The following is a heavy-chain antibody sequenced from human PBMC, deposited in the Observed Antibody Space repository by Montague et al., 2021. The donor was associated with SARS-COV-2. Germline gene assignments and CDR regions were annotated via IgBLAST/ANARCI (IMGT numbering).Heavy chain of an antibody. CDR2: ISYDGSNK. CDR3: ARVSRGSYYNWFDP. D-gene: IGHD1-26*01. J-gene: IGHJ5*02. Sequence: SRRLYLSASGFTFSSYAMHWVRQAPGKGLEWVAVISYDGSNKYYADSVKGRFTISRDNSKNTLYLQMNSLRAEDTAVYYCARVSRGSYYNWFDPWGQGTLVTVSS. V-gene: IGHV3-30-3*01. CDR1: GFTFSSYA.